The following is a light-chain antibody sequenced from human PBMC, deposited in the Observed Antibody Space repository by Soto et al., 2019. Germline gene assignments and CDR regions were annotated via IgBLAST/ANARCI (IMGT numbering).Light chain of an antibody. CDR1: QSVLSSSNNKNY. J-gene: IGKJ1*01. V-gene: IGKV4-1*01. CDR3: QQFYNTPLT. CDR2: WAS. Sequence: DIVMTQSPDSLVVSLCERATINCKSSQSVLSSSNNKNYLAWYQHKAGQPPKLLIHWASMREPGVPDRFSGSGSGTDFTLTISSLQAEDVAVYYCQQFYNTPLTFGQGTKVDIK.